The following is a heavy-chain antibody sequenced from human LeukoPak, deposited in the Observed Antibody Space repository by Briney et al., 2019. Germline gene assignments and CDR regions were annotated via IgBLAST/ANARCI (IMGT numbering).Heavy chain of an antibody. CDR2: IYHSGST. CDR3: ARVVEQWLVYFDY. Sequence: SETLSLTCTVSGGPISNYYWGWIRQPPGKGLEWIGSIYHSGSTYYNPSLKSRVTISVDTSKNQFSLKLSSVTAADTAVYYCARVVEQWLVYFDYWGQGILVTVSS. D-gene: IGHD6-19*01. CDR1: GGPISNYY. J-gene: IGHJ4*02. V-gene: IGHV4-38-2*02.